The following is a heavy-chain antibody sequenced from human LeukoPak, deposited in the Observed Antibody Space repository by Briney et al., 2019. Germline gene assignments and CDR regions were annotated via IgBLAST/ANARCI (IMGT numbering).Heavy chain of an antibody. CDR1: GFSFSDSA. J-gene: IGHJ4*02. CDR2: IRDKPNNYAT. D-gene: IGHD6-19*01. Sequence: GGSLKLSCAASGFSFSDSAIHWVRQASGKGLEWVGRIRDKPNNYATAYAESMKGRFTVSRDDSQNTASLQMNSLKTEDTAVYYCARGPKGYSSGWSGIDYWGQGTLVTVSS. CDR3: ARGPKGYSSGWSGIDY. V-gene: IGHV3-73*01.